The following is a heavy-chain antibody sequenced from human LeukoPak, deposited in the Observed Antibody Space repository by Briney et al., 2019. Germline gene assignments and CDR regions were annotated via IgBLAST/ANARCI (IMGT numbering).Heavy chain of an antibody. D-gene: IGHD4-17*01. CDR3: ARLGTVTGARFDY. J-gene: IGHJ4*02. V-gene: IGHV3-7*01. CDR1: GFTFSNKW. Sequence: GGSLRLSCVASGFTFSNKWMSWVRQTPGKGLEWVANINQDGSEQYYVDSVKGRFTISRDNAENSVYLQMNGLRAEDTAVYHCARLGTVTGARFDYWGQGSLVTVSS. CDR2: INQDGSEQ.